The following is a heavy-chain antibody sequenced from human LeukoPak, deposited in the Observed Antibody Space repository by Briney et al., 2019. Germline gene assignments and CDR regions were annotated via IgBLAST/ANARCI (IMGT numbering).Heavy chain of an antibody. J-gene: IGHJ5*02. D-gene: IGHD3-9*01. CDR3: ARGYDILTGYYNPWFDP. CDR2: INPNSGGT. V-gene: IGHV1-2*02. CDR1: GYTFTGYY. Sequence: GASVKVSCKASGYTFTGYYMHWVRQAPGQELEWMGWINPNSGGTNYAQKFQGRVTMTRDTSISTAYMELSRLRSDDTAVYYCARGYDILTGYYNPWFDPWGQGTLVTVSS.